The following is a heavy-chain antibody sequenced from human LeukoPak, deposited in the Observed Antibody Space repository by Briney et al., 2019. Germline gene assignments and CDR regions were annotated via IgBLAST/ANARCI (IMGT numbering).Heavy chain of an antibody. V-gene: IGHV1-18*01. CDR2: ISAYNGNT. CDR1: GYTFTSYG. CDR3: ARDSRRSPRGAWFEP. J-gene: IGHJ5*02. Sequence: ASVKVSCKASGYTFTSYGISWVRQAPGQGLEWMGWISAYNGNTNYAQKLQGRVTMTTDSSTSTAYMELRSLRSEDTAVYYCARDSRRSPRGAWFEPWGQGTLVTVSS.